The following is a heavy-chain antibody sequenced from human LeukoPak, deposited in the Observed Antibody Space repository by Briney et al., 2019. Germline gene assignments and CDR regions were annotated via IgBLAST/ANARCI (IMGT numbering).Heavy chain of an antibody. V-gene: IGHV1-69*01. CDR3: ARVNGIAAAGYFDY. CDR2: IIPIFGTA. CDR1: GGTFSSYA. J-gene: IGHJ4*02. D-gene: IGHD6-13*01. Sequence: SVKVSCKASGGTFSSYAISWVRQAPGQGLEWMGGIIPIFGTANYAQKFQGRVTITADESTSTAYMELSSLRSEDTAVYHCARVNGIAAAGYFDYWGQGTLVTVSS.